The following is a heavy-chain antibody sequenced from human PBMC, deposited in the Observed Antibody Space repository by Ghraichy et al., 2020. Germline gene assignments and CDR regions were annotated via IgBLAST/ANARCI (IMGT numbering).Heavy chain of an antibody. CDR3: AKSRGLSGSDFDS. CDR1: GFIFDDYG. V-gene: IGHV3-20*04. Sequence: GGSLRLSCAASGFIFDDYGMSWVREVTGKGLEWVCGLNCNGDSTGYVDSVKGRFTITRDNAKNSLYVQMDNLRAEDTALYYCAKSRGLSGSDFDSWGQGTQVTVSS. D-gene: IGHD1-26*01. J-gene: IGHJ4*02. CDR2: LNCNGDST.